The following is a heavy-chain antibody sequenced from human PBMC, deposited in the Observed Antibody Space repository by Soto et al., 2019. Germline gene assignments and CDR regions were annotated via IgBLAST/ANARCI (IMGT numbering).Heavy chain of an antibody. V-gene: IGHV4-34*01. CDR2: INHSGST. D-gene: IGHD3-16*01. CDR3: ARGPRSKYVLFV. Sequence: SETLSLTCAVYGGSFSGYYWSWIRQPPGKGLEWIGEINHSGSTNYNPSLKSRVTISLDTSKNQFSLKLSSVTAADTAVYYCARGPRSKYVLFVWGQGTLVTVSS. J-gene: IGHJ4*02. CDR1: GGSFSGYY.